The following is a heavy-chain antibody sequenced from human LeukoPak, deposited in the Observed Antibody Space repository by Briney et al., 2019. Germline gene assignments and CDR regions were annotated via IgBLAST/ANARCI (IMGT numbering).Heavy chain of an antibody. V-gene: IGHV3-21*01. Sequence: PGGSLRLSCAASGFIFKDYTMNWVRQSPGKGLQWVSLTSFGSSYISYADSLKGRFTVSRDDAKSSVYLEMTSLRAEDTAVYYCARASTDYSVTDGFDTWGPGTLVTVSS. CDR2: TSFGSSYI. CDR1: GFIFKDYT. CDR3: ARASTDYSVTDGFDT. D-gene: IGHD4-11*01. J-gene: IGHJ5*02.